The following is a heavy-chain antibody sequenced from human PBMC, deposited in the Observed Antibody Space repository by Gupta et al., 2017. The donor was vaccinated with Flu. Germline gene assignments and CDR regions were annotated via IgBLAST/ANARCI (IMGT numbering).Heavy chain of an antibody. CDR2: IWYDGSNK. CDR3: AGMYSSGWYYVY. CDR1: GFTFSSYG. D-gene: IGHD6-19*01. Sequence: QVQLVESGGGVVQPGRSLRLSCAASGFTFSSYGMHWVRQAPGKGLEWVAVIWYDGSNKYYADSVKGRFTISRDNSKNTLYLQMNSLRAEDTAVYYCAGMYSSGWYYVYWGQGTLVTVSS. J-gene: IGHJ4*02. V-gene: IGHV3-33*01.